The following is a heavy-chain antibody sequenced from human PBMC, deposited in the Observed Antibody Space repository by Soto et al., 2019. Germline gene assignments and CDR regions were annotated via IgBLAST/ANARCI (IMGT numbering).Heavy chain of an antibody. V-gene: IGHV1-2*04. Sequence: ASVKVSCKASGYTFTDYYLYWVRQAPGQGLEWMGWINPNSGATNYAQKFQGWVTMTRDTSISTAYMEVRRLKSDDTAVYYCARSNCISTGCYEYQYSGTDVWG. D-gene: IGHD2-2*01. CDR2: INPNSGAT. CDR1: GYTFTDYY. CDR3: ARSNCISTGCYEYQYSGTDV. J-gene: IGHJ6*02.